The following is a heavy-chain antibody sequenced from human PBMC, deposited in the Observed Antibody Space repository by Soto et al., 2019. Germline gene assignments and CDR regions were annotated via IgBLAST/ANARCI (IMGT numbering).Heavy chain of an antibody. J-gene: IGHJ4*02. V-gene: IGHV4-30-4*01. CDR3: ASKKRGYSYGYLGSYFDY. CDR1: GGSISSGDYY. Sequence: QVQLQESGPGLVKPSQTLSLTCTVSGGSISSGDYYWSWIRQPPGKGLEWIGYIYYSGSTYYNPSLKSRVTISVDTSKNQCSLKLSSVTAADTAVYYCASKKRGYSYGYLGSYFDYWGQGTLVTVSS. D-gene: IGHD5-18*01. CDR2: IYYSGST.